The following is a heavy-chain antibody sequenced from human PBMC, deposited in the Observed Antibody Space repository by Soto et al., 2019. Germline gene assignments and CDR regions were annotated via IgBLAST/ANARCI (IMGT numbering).Heavy chain of an antibody. CDR1: GFTFTNYA. V-gene: IGHV3-23*01. Sequence: HPGGSLRLSCAAPGFTFTNYAMTWARQAPGKGLEWVSSLLRSGSTTYYADSVKGRFTISSDISANSLYLQMDSLRAEDTAVYYCAKDAVSGDGIWLLDSWGQGTVVTVSS. CDR3: AKDAVSGDGIWLLDS. CDR2: LLRSGSTT. J-gene: IGHJ4*02. D-gene: IGHD4-17*01.